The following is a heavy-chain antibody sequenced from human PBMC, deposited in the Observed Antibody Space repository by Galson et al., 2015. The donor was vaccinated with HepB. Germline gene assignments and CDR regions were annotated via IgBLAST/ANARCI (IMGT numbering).Heavy chain of an antibody. V-gene: IGHV1-3*01. Sequence: SVKVSCKASGYTFTSYAMHWVRQAPGKRLEWMGWINAGNGNTKYSQKFQGRVTITRDTSASTAYMELSSLRSEDTAVYYCAKVRGQGVISIQNDDCDIWGQGTMVTVSS. CDR3: AKVRGQGVISIQNDDCDI. D-gene: IGHD3-10*01. CDR1: GYTFTSYA. CDR2: INAGNGNT. J-gene: IGHJ3*02.